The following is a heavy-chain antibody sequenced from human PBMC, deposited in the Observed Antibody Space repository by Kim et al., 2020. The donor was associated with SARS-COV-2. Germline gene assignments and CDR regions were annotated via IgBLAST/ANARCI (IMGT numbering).Heavy chain of an antibody. CDR1: GFTFSSYA. D-gene: IGHD3-3*01. V-gene: IGHV3-30*04. CDR3: AREGGGDGVEWLLYPPTYYYYGMDV. J-gene: IGHJ6*02. CDR2: ISYDGSNK. Sequence: GGSLRLSCAASGFTFSSYAMHWVRQAPGKGLEWVAVISYDGSNKYYADSVKGRFTISRDNSKNTLYLQMNSLRAEDTAVYYCAREGGGDGVEWLLYPPTYYYYGMDVWGQGTTVTVSS.